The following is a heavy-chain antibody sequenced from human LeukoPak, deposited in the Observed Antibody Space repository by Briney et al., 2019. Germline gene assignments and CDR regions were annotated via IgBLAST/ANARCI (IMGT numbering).Heavy chain of an antibody. J-gene: IGHJ3*02. V-gene: IGHV1-2*02. Sequence: ASVKVSCKASGYTFTGYYMHWVRQAPGQGLEWMGWINPNNGGTNYAQKFQGRGTMTRDTSISTAYMELSRLRSDDTAVYYCARDGSAAAAPDAFDIWGQGTMVTVSS. D-gene: IGHD6-13*01. CDR3: ARDGSAAAAPDAFDI. CDR2: INPNNGGT. CDR1: GYTFTGYY.